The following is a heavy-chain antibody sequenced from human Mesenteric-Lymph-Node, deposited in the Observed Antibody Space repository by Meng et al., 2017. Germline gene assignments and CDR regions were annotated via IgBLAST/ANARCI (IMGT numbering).Heavy chain of an antibody. CDR1: GYSFTSYW. D-gene: IGHD2-2*01. CDR3: AKLGRYCSSTNCYRGDYFDY. V-gene: IGHV5-51*01. CDR2: IYPGDSDI. Sequence: LKVSCKASGYSFTSYWIDRVRQMPGQGLEWMGIIYPGDSDIGYSPSFRGQVTISADKSISTAYLQRSRLQASDSTIYYCAKLGRYCSSTNCYRGDYFDYWGQGTLVTVSS. J-gene: IGHJ4*02.